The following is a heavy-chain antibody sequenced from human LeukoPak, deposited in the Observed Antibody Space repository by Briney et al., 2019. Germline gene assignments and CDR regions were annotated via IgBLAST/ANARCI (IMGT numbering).Heavy chain of an antibody. Sequence: ASVRVSCKASGYTFTSYGISWVRQAPGRGLEWMGWISAYNGNTNYAQKLQGRVTMTTDTSTSTAYMELRSLRSDDTAVYYCARRGYCSSTSCYAVEFDYWGQGTLVTVSS. J-gene: IGHJ4*02. CDR2: ISAYNGNT. CDR1: GYTFTSYG. V-gene: IGHV1-18*01. D-gene: IGHD2-2*01. CDR3: ARRGYCSSTSCYAVEFDY.